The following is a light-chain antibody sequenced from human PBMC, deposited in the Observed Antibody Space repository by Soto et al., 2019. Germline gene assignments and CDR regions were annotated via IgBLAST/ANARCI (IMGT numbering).Light chain of an antibody. CDR2: AVS. V-gene: IGKV1-16*01. CDR1: QDVSSH. CDR3: QQFKCYPLT. Sequence: DIQMTQSPSSLSAAVGDRVTITCRASQDVSSHLAWFQQKPGKAPKSLIYAVSNLYSGVPSRFSGSGSGTTYTLTISNLQPEDFATYFCQQFKCYPLTFAGGTKVEI. J-gene: IGKJ4*01.